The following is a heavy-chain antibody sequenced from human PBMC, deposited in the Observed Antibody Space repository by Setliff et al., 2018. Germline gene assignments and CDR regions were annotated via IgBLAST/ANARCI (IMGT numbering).Heavy chain of an antibody. J-gene: IGHJ6*02. CDR2: IRSSSNII. CDR1: GFTFSDYY. D-gene: IGHD3-22*01. CDR3: AKDSDSSGYYSRYYGMDV. V-gene: IGHV3-11*01. Sequence: GGSLRLSCAASGFTFSDYYMSWIRQAPGKGLEWVSYIRSSSNIIHYADSVKGRFTISRDNAGNSLYLQLNSLRVEDTAVYYCAKDSDSSGYYSRYYGMDVWGQGTMVTVSS.